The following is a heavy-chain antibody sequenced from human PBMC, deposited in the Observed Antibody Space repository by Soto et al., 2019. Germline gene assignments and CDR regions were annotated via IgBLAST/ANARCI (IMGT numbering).Heavy chain of an antibody. CDR1: GYTFTDYY. V-gene: IGHV1-2*02. D-gene: IGHD3-10*01. CDR3: ATLGAKYFDH. CDR2: INPNSGGT. J-gene: IGHJ4*02. Sequence: ASVKVSCKASGYTFTDYYIHWVRQAPGQGLEYMGWINPNSGGTNYAQEFQGRVTMTRDTSISTAYVEMSRLGSDDTAIYYCATLGAKYFDHWGQGTLVTVSS.